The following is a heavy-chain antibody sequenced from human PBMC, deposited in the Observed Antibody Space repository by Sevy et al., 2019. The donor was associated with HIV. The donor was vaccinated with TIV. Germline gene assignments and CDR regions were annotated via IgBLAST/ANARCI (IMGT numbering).Heavy chain of an antibody. CDR2: ISSSGSTI. J-gene: IGHJ4*02. CDR1: GFTFSDYY. Sequence: GGSLRLPCAASGFTFSDYYINWIRQAPGKGLEWVSYISSSGSTIYYADSVKGRFTISRDNAKNSVYLQMNSLRVEDTAVYYCARDDIADRHFDYWGQGALVTVSS. V-gene: IGHV3-11*01. CDR3: ARDDIADRHFDY. D-gene: IGHD6-6*01.